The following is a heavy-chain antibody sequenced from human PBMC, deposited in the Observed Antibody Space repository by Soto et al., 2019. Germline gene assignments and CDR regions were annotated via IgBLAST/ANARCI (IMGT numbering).Heavy chain of an antibody. D-gene: IGHD3-10*01. CDR1: GGSISSSSNY. CDR3: ARQYGSGSYYNPTIQNFDY. CDR2: IYYSGST. V-gene: IGHV4-39*01. Sequence: SETLSLTCTVSGGSISSSSNYWGWIRQPPGKGLEWIGSIYYSGSTYYNPSLKSRVTISVDTSKNQFSLKLSSVTAADTAVYYCARQYGSGSYYNPTIQNFDYWGQGTLVTVSS. J-gene: IGHJ4*02.